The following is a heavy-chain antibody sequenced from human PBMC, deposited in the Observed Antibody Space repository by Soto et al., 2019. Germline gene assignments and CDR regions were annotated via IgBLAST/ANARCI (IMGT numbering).Heavy chain of an antibody. J-gene: IGHJ6*03. CDR2: MNPNSGNT. V-gene: IGHV1-8*01. CDR3: ARMYYDILTGYSVYYYYYMDV. D-gene: IGHD3-9*01. Sequence: ASVKVSCKASGYTFTSYDINGVRQATGQGLEWMGWMNPNSGNTGYAQKFQGRVTMTRNTSISTAYMELSSLRSEDTAVYYCARMYYDILTGYSVYYYYYMDVWGKGTTVTVSS. CDR1: GYTFTSYD.